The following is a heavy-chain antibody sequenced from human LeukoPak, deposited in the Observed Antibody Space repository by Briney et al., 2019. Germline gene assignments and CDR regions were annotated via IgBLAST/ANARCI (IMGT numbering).Heavy chain of an antibody. D-gene: IGHD3-3*01. CDR2: ISYDGTNK. J-gene: IGHJ4*02. CDR1: GFTFSNYD. Sequence: PGGSLRLSCAASGFTFSNYDMHWVRQAPGKRLEWVAVISYDGTNKYYADSVKGRFTISRDNSKSTLYLQMNSLRAEDTAVYYCAKENDFVYWGQGTLVTVSS. V-gene: IGHV3-30*18. CDR3: AKENDFVY.